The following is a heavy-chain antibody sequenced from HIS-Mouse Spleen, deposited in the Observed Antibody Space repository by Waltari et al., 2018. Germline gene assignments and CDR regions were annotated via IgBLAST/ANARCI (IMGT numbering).Heavy chain of an antibody. CDR3: AREIPYSSSWYDWYFDL. D-gene: IGHD6-13*01. CDR2: IYYSGGT. Sequence: QLQLQESGPGLVKPSETLSLTCTVSGGSISSSSYYWGWIRQPPGKGLEVIGCIYYSGGTYYNPSLKSRVTVSVDTSKNQFSLKLSSVTAADTAVYYCAREIPYSSSWYDWYFDLWGRGTLVTVSS. J-gene: IGHJ2*01. V-gene: IGHV4-39*07. CDR1: GGSISSSSYY.